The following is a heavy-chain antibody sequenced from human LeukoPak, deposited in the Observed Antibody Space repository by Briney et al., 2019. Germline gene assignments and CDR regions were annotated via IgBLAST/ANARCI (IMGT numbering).Heavy chain of an antibody. D-gene: IGHD3-10*01. CDR1: GYTFTNCG. V-gene: IGHV1-2*02. CDR3: ARDTMVRGAPGY. J-gene: IGHJ4*02. Sequence: ASVKVSCKASGYTFTNCGINWVRQAPGQGLEWMGWINPNSGGTNYAQKFQGGVTMTRDTSISTAYMELSRLRSDDTAVYYCARDTMVRGAPGYWGQGTLVTVSS. CDR2: INPNSGGT.